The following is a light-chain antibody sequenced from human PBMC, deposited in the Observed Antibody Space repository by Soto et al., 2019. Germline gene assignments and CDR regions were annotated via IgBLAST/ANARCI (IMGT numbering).Light chain of an antibody. CDR1: SSDVGGYDY. CDR3: NSYTSISTLV. Sequence: SALNQPASVSGSPGQSITISCAGTSSDVGGYDYVSWYQQHPGKAPRLMIYAVSNRPSEISNRFAGSKSGNTASLTISGLQAEDEADYYCNSYTSISTLVFGTGTKVTVL. J-gene: IGLJ1*01. CDR2: AVS. V-gene: IGLV2-14*03.